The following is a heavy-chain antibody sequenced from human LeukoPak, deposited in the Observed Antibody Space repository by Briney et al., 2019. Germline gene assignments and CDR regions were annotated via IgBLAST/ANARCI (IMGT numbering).Heavy chain of an antibody. CDR3: ARDSSGPTNAPEHFDY. Sequence: GGSLRLSCAASGFTFSDFEMNWVRQAPGKGLEWLSYISTSGTTISYVDSVKGRFTISRDNAKNSLYLQMNSLRAEDTAVYYCARDSSGPTNAPEHFDYWGQGTLVTVSS. D-gene: IGHD3-22*01. CDR2: ISTSGTTI. CDR1: GFTFSDFE. J-gene: IGHJ4*02. V-gene: IGHV3-48*03.